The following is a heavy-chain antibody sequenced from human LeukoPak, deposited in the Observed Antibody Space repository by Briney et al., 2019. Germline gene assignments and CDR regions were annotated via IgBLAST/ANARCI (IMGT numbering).Heavy chain of an antibody. J-gene: IGHJ6*03. CDR1: GFTFSSYA. CDR3: ARDRGPIPQYDFWSGYRGPDYYYYYMDV. CDR2: ISGSGGST. Sequence: GGSLRLSCAASGFTFSSYAMSWVRQAPGKGLEWVSAISGSGGSTYYADSVKGRFTISRDNSKNTLYLQMNSLRAEDTAVYYCARDRGPIPQYDFWSGYRGPDYYYYYMDVWGKGTTVTVSS. V-gene: IGHV3-23*01. D-gene: IGHD3-3*01.